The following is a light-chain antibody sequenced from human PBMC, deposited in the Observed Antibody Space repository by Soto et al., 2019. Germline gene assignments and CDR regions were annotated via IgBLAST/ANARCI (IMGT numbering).Light chain of an antibody. V-gene: IGLV6-57*03. CDR3: QSYDTSSLGV. Sequence: NFMLTQPHSVSESPGKTVTISCARSGGSITTNYVQWYQQRPGSAPTPVIYENNQRPSGVPDRFSGSIDSSSNSASLTISGLKTEDEADYYCQSYDTSSLGVFGGGTKLTVL. CDR1: GGSITTNY. CDR2: ENN. J-gene: IGLJ3*02.